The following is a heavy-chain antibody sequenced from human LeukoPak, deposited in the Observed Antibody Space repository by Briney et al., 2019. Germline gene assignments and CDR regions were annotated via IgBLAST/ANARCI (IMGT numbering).Heavy chain of an antibody. CDR1: GGSISSYY. Sequence: SETLSLTCTVSGGSISSYYWSWIRQPPGKGLEWIGYIYYSGSTNYNPSLKSRVTISVDTSKNQFSLKLSSVTAADTAVYYCARVGATAAGFDAFDIWGQGTMVTVSS. V-gene: IGHV4-59*01. J-gene: IGHJ3*02. CDR3: ARVGATAAGFDAFDI. D-gene: IGHD6-13*01. CDR2: IYYSGST.